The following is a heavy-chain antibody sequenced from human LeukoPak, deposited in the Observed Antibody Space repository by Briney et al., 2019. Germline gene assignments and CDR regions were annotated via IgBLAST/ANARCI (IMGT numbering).Heavy chain of an antibody. CDR1: GFPFHKYT. J-gene: IGHJ4*02. Sequence: GGSLRLSCIASGFPFHKYTMSWVRQAPGKGLEWVSSISSTSAYTNYADSVEGRFTISRDNAKNSLYLQMNSLRAEDTAVYYCAGVYYDFWSGYPGYWGQGTLVTVSS. D-gene: IGHD3-3*01. V-gene: IGHV3-21*01. CDR2: ISSTSAYT. CDR3: AGVYYDFWSGYPGY.